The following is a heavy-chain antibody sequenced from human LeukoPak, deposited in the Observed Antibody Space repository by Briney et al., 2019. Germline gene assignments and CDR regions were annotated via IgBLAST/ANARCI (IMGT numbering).Heavy chain of an antibody. D-gene: IGHD6-19*01. CDR2: IKEDGSEK. CDR3: ARDQGSGWPTDNDY. CDR1: GFTFGTYW. V-gene: IGHV3-7*01. Sequence: GGSLRLSCAASGFTFGTYWMSWVRQAPGKGLEWVANIKEDGSEKYYVDSVKGRFTISRDNAKNSLYLQVNTLRAEDTAVYYCARDQGSGWPTDNDYWGQGTLVTVSS. J-gene: IGHJ4*02.